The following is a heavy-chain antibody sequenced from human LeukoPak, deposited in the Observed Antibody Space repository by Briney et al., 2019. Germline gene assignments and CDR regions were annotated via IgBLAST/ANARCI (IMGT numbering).Heavy chain of an antibody. J-gene: IGHJ6*01. D-gene: IGHD3-10*01. V-gene: IGHV3-13*01. Sequence: GGSLRLSCAASGFTFSSYDVHGVRQATGKGLEWVSAIGTAGDTYYPGSVKGRFTLSRENAQNSLYSQMNSLRAGDTAVYYCGRAPASGRQGYYYYYGMDVWGQRATVTVSP. CDR2: IGTAGDT. CDR1: GFTFSSYD. CDR3: GRAPASGRQGYYYYYGMDV.